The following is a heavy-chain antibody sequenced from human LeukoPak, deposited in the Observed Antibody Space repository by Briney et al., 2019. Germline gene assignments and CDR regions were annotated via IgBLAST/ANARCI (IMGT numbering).Heavy chain of an antibody. Sequence: TGGSLRLSCAASGFTVSSNYMSWVRQAPGKGLEWVSVIYSSGTTYYADSVKGRFTISRDNSKNTLYLQMTSLKTEDTAVYYCTRLRAVGTESYFYYGLDVWGQGTTVTVSS. D-gene: IGHD1-1*01. CDR2: IYSSGTT. J-gene: IGHJ6*02. CDR1: GFTVSSNY. CDR3: TRLRAVGTESYFYYGLDV. V-gene: IGHV3-53*01.